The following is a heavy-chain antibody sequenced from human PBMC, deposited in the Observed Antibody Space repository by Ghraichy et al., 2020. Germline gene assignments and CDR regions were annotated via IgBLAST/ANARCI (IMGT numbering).Heavy chain of an antibody. CDR2: IYVSGYA. J-gene: IGHJ4*02. CDR1: GGSIRNYY. Sequence: SETLSLTCTVSGGSIRNYYWGWIRQAAGKGLEWIGRIYVSGYADYNPSLKSRLTMSIDASKNQFSLNLSSVTAADTAIYYCVREEGAYFGYYYEKWGQGTLVTVSS. V-gene: IGHV4-4*07. D-gene: IGHD3-3*01. CDR3: VREEGAYFGYYYEK.